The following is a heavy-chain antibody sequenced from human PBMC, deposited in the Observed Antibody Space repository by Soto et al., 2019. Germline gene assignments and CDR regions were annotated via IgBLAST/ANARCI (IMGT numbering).Heavy chain of an antibody. CDR3: ARAHNSGDVDY. CDR2: MNPNNGNT. Sequence: QVQLVQSGAEVKEPGASVKVSCKSSGYTFRSNDINWVRQAAGQGLEWMGWMNPNNGNTGYAQQFQGRVTMTRSTSISTAYMELSSLTSDDTAVDYCARAHNSGDVDYWGQGTLVTVSS. J-gene: IGHJ4*02. CDR1: GYTFRSND. V-gene: IGHV1-8*01. D-gene: IGHD4-17*01.